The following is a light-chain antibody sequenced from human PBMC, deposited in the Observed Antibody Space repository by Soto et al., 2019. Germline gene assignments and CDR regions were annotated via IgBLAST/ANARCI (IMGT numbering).Light chain of an antibody. V-gene: IGKV1-5*01. CDR1: QNIHNW. J-gene: IGKJ1*01. CDR2: DAS. CDR3: QQYQSYWT. Sequence: DIQMTQSPSTLSASLGDRVTITCRASQNIHNWLAWYQQKPGKAPKLLIYDASTLEGGVPSRLSGSGSGTEFTLTISSLQPDDFPTYYCQQYQSYWTFGQGTKVDIK.